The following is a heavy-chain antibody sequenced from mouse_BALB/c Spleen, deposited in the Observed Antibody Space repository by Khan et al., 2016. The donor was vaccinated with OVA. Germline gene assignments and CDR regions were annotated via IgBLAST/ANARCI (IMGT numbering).Heavy chain of an antibody. D-gene: IGHD1-1*01. Sequence: EVELVESGGDLVKPGGSPKLSCAASGFTFSTYGMSWVRQTPDKRLEWVATVSTGGGYTYYPDSVKGRFTISRDNAKNTLYLQMSGLKSEDTAMFYCTRHAYYYDSEGFAYWGQGTLVTVSA. V-gene: IGHV5-6*01. CDR2: VSTGGGYT. CDR1: GFTFSTYG. J-gene: IGHJ3*01. CDR3: TRHAYYYDSEGFAY.